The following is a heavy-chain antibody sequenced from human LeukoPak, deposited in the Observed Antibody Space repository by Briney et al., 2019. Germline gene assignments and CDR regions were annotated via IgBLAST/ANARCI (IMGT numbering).Heavy chain of an antibody. J-gene: IGHJ6*02. CDR3: AKEARYDSSGYYFMTYYYGMDV. D-gene: IGHD3-22*01. CDR2: ISGSGGST. V-gene: IGHV3-23*01. CDR1: GFTFSSYA. Sequence: GGSLRLSCAASGFTFSSYAMSWVRQAPGKGLEWVSAISGSGGSTYYADSVKGRFTISRDNSKNTLYLQMNSLRAEDTAVYYCAKEARYDSSGYYFMTYYYGMDVWGQGTTATVSS.